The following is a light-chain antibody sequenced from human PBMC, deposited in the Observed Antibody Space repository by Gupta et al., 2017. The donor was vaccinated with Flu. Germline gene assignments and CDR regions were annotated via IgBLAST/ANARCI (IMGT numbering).Light chain of an antibody. CDR3: QQRSDLPMYT. Sequence: EIVLTQSPVTLSLSPGERAVLSCRASQSVGNYLAWYQQRPGQAPRLLMIDASKRAAGIPARFIGSGYGTDFTLTITTREPEDFAVYYCQQRSDLPMYTFGQGTKLEIK. V-gene: IGKV3-11*01. J-gene: IGKJ2*01. CDR1: QSVGNY. CDR2: DAS.